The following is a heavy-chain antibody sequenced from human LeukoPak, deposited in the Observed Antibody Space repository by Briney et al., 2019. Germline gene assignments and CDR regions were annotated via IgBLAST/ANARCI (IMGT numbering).Heavy chain of an antibody. CDR3: ARVYSSSMGY. D-gene: IGHD6-13*01. Sequence: SETLSLTCTVSGGSISSSSYYWGWICQPPGKGLEWIGSIYYSGSTYYNPSLKSRVTISVDTSKNQFSLKLSSVTAADTAVYYCARVYSSSMGYWGQGTLVTVSS. CDR1: GGSISSSSYY. J-gene: IGHJ4*02. V-gene: IGHV4-39*07. CDR2: IYYSGST.